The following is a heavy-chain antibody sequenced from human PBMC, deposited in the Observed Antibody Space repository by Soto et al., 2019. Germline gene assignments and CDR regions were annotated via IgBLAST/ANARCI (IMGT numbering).Heavy chain of an antibody. Sequence: QVQLVQSGAEVKKPGASVKVSCKASGYTFTSYYMHWVRQAPGQGLEWMGIINPSGGSTSYAQKFQGRVTMTRDTSTSTVYMELSSLRSEDTAVYYCAREGGSGYYKRYFQHWGQGTLVTVSS. CDR2: INPSGGST. D-gene: IGHD3-3*01. V-gene: IGHV1-46*01. J-gene: IGHJ1*01. CDR3: AREGGSGYYKRYFQH. CDR1: GYTFTSYY.